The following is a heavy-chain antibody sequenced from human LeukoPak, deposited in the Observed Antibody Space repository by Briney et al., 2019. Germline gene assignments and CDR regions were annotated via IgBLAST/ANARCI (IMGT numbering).Heavy chain of an antibody. V-gene: IGHV3-30-3*01. CDR2: ISYDGSNK. J-gene: IGHJ4*02. D-gene: IGHD3-9*01. CDR3: AKALVTIKSPSDY. CDR1: GFTFSSYA. Sequence: QPGRSLRLSCAAFGFTFSSYAMHWVRQAPGKGLEWVAVISYDGSNKYYADSVKGRFTISRDNSKNTLYLQMNSLRADDTAVYYCAKALVTIKSPSDYWGQGTLVTVSS.